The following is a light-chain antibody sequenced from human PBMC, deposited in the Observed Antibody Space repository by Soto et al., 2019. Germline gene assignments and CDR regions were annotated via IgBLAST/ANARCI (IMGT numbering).Light chain of an antibody. Sequence: QSVLTQPPSASGTPGQRVTISCSVSRSNIGSNSVNWYQQVPGTAPKLLIYHDNQRPPGVPDRFSGSKSGTSASLASSGLQSEDEADYYCSTWDDSLNGWVFGGGTKVTVL. J-gene: IGLJ3*02. CDR3: STWDDSLNGWV. V-gene: IGLV1-44*01. CDR2: HDN. CDR1: RSNIGSNS.